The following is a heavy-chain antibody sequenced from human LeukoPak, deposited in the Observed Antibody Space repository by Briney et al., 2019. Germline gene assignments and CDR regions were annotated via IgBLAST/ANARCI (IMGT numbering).Heavy chain of an antibody. CDR3: ARDDTATISFDY. J-gene: IGHJ4*02. V-gene: IGHV1-18*01. Sequence: ASVKVSYKASGYTFTNYAISWVRQAPGQGLEWMGWISVYNGNTNYAQKLQGRVTMTTDTSTGTAYMELRSLRSDDTAVYYCARDDTATISFDYWGQGTLVTVSS. D-gene: IGHD5-18*01. CDR1: GYTFTNYA. CDR2: ISVYNGNT.